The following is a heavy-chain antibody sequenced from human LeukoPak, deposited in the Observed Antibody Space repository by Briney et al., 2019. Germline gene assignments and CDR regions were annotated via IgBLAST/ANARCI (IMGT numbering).Heavy chain of an antibody. Sequence: GASVKVSCKGSGYTFSSYAMHWVRQAPGQRLEWMGWINAGNGNTKYSQKFQGRVTITRDTSATTAYMELSSLGSEDTAVYYCARGTGCTGGSCSYYGMDLWGQGTTVTVSS. CDR2: INAGNGNT. CDR3: ARGTGCTGGSCSYYGMDL. V-gene: IGHV1-3*01. CDR1: GYTFSSYA. J-gene: IGHJ6*02. D-gene: IGHD2-15*01.